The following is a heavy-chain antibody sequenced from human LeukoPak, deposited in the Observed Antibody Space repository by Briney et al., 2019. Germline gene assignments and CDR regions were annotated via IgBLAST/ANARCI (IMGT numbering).Heavy chain of an antibody. CDR1: GITFSSYW. V-gene: IGHV3-23*01. CDR3: AKGKVNHLGGLDY. Sequence: GGSLRLSCAVSGITFSSYWMHWVRQAPGKGLEWVSTVSETGDGTYYADSVKGRFIISRDNSKNTFYLQMDSLRADDTAMYYCAKGKVNHLGGLDYWGQGTLVTVSS. J-gene: IGHJ4*02. D-gene: IGHD1-26*01. CDR2: VSETGDGT.